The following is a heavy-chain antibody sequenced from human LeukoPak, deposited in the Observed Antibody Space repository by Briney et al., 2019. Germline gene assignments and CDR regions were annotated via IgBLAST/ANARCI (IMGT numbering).Heavy chain of an antibody. D-gene: IGHD4-17*01. CDR1: GFTFDDYT. V-gene: IGHV3-43*01. CDR3: AKSKTAVTTGYLDY. CDR2: ISWGGGSA. Sequence: GGSLRLSCAASGFTFDDYTMHWVRHAPGKGLEWVSLISWGGGSAYYADSVKGRFTISRDNSKNSLYLQMNSLRTEDTALYYCAKSKTAVTTGYLDYWGQGTLVTVSS. J-gene: IGHJ4*02.